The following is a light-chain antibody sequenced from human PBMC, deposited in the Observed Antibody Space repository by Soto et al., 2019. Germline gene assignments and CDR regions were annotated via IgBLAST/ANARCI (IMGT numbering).Light chain of an antibody. CDR3: ATWDTNLSAV. Sequence: QSALTQPPSVSAAPGQTVTISCSGGTSNIGHNYVSWYQQLPGTAPTLLIYGNDKRPSGIPDRFSGSKSGTSATLAITGLQTGDEADYYCATWDTNLSAVFGGGTKLTVL. CDR1: TSNIGHNY. CDR2: GND. J-gene: IGLJ3*02. V-gene: IGLV1-51*01.